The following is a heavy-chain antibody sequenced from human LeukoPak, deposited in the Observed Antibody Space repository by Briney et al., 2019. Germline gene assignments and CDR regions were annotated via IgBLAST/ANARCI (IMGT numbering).Heavy chain of an antibody. V-gene: IGHV1-18*01. J-gene: IGHJ4*02. CDR1: GYTFTSYG. CDR2: ISAYNGNT. CDR3: SRDYDFWSGYYTAGLFDY. Sequence: ASVTVSFKASGYTFTSYGISWVRQPPAQGLEWVGWISAYNGNTNYARKLQGRVIITTDRSTSTASMQLMALVTADAPGYFFSRDYDFWSGYYTAGLFDYWGQGTLVTVSS. D-gene: IGHD3-3*01.